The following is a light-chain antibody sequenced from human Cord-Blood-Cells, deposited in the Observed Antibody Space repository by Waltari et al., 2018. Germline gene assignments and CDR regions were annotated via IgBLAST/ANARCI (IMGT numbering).Light chain of an antibody. CDR3: QQYGSSPLT. J-gene: IGKJ4*01. V-gene: IGKV3-20*01. Sequence: IVLTQSPGTLSLSPGERATLSCRASQSVSSSYLAWYQQQPGQAPRLLIYGASSRDTGIPDRFSGSGSGTDLTLTISRLEPEDCAVYYCQQYGSSPLTFGGGTKVEIK. CDR1: QSVSSSY. CDR2: GAS.